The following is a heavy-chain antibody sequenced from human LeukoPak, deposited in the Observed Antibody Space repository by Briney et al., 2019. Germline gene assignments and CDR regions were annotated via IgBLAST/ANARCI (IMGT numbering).Heavy chain of an antibody. CDR1: GITFNSYD. CDR2: ISSSGDII. CDR3: ARERCSGGSCYLDY. Sequence: GGSLRLSCAASGITFNSYDMHWVRQAPGKGLEWVSCISSSGDIIYYADSVKGRFTISRDHAKNSLYLQMNSLRAEDTAVYYCARERCSGGSCYLDYWGQGTLVTVSS. V-gene: IGHV3-48*03. D-gene: IGHD2-15*01. J-gene: IGHJ4*02.